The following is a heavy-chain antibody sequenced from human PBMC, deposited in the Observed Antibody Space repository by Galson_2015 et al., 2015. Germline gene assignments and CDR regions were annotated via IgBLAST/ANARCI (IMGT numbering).Heavy chain of an antibody. CDR3: ARDLTFKLELRPFDY. J-gene: IGHJ4*02. D-gene: IGHD1-7*01. V-gene: IGHV6-1*01. CDR2: TYYRSKWYN. CDR1: GDSVSSNSAA. Sequence: CAISGDSVSSNSAAWNWIRQSPSRGLEWLGRTYYRSKWYNDYAVSVKSRITINPDTSKNQFSLQLNSVTPEDTAVYYCARDLTFKLELRPFDYWGQGTLVTVSS.